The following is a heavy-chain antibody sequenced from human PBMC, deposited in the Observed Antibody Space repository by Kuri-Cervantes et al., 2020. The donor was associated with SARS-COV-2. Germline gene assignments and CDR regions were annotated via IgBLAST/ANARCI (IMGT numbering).Heavy chain of an antibody. V-gene: IGHV3-23*01. CDR2: ISGSGGST. D-gene: IGHD3-10*01. CDR1: GFTFDDCG. J-gene: IGHJ6*02. Sequence: GGSLRLSCAASGFTFDDCGMSWVRQAPGKGLEWVSAISGSGGSTYYADSVKGRFTISRDNSKNTLYLQMNSLRAEDTAVYYCAASAVRGVHYYSYYGMDVWGQGTTVTVSS. CDR3: AASAVRGVHYYSYYGMDV.